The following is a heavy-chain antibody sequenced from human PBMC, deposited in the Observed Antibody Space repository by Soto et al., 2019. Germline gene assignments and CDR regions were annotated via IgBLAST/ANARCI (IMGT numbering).Heavy chain of an antibody. V-gene: IGHV3-53*01. CDR1: GFNVNGNY. D-gene: IGHD3-22*01. CDR3: AREYYYDSSGYGYYFDY. Sequence: HPGGSLRLSCAVSGFNVNGNYMSWVRQPAGKGLEWVSVIYGGGETYYADSVKGRFTISRDNAKNSLYLQMNSLRAEDTAVYYCAREYYYDSSGYGYYFDYWGQGTLVTVSS. J-gene: IGHJ4*01. CDR2: IYGGGET.